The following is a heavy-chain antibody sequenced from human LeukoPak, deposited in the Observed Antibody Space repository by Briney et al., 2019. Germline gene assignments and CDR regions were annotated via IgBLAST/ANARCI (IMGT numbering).Heavy chain of an antibody. J-gene: IGHJ5*02. CDR3: ARDRGTPDP. CDR1: GFTFSSYA. V-gene: IGHV3-23*01. CDR2: LSGSGVST. Sequence: GGSLRLSCAASGFTFSSYAMSWVRQAPGKGLEWVSALSGSGVSTFYADSVKGRFTISRDNAKNSLYLQMNSLRAEDTAVYYCARDRGTPDPWGQGTLVTVSS. D-gene: IGHD2-15*01.